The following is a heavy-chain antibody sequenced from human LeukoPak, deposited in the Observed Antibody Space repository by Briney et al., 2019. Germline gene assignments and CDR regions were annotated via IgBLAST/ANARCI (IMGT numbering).Heavy chain of an antibody. CDR3: ARDLGSKPTTGGDY. CDR1: GFTFSSYS. CDR2: ISSSSYI. D-gene: IGHD1-1*01. Sequence: PGGSLRLSCAASGFTFSSYSMNWVRQAPGKGLEWVSSISSSSYIYYADSVKGRFTISRDNAKNSLYLQMNSLRAEDTAVYYCARDLGSKPTTGGDYRGQGTLVTVSS. J-gene: IGHJ4*02. V-gene: IGHV3-21*01.